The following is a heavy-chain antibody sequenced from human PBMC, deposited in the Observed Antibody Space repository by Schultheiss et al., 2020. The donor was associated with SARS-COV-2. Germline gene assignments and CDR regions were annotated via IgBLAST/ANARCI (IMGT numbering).Heavy chain of an antibody. V-gene: IGHV3-47*02. CDR1: GFAFSSYA. CDR2: IGTGGDT. Sequence: GGSLRLSCAASGFAFSSYALHWVRRAPGKGLEWVSAIGTGGDTYYADSVKGRFTISRDNAKNSLYLQMNSLRAEDTAVYYCARVHGPAAIWFDPWGQGTLVTVSS. J-gene: IGHJ5*02. CDR3: ARVHGPAAIWFDP. D-gene: IGHD2-2*01.